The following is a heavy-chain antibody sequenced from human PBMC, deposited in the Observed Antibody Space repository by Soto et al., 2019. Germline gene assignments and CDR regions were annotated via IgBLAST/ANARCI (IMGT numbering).Heavy chain of an antibody. J-gene: IGHJ4*02. CDR2: ISGMEDRT. CDR1: GFNLRDQA. CDR3: AKTYTGG. Sequence: LRFSCTASGFNLRDQALSWVRQAPGGGLEWVSGISGMEDRTNYADFVKGRFFISKDRAKNTLNLQMNGLRDDDTAVYYCAKTYTGGWGQGTQVTVSS. D-gene: IGHD3-10*01. V-gene: IGHV3-23*01.